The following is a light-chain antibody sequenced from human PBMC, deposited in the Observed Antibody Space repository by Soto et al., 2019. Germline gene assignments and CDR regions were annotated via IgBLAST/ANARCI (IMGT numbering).Light chain of an antibody. Sequence: QSALTQPASVSGFPGQSITIFCTGTSSDIGAYKYVSWYQQHSGKAPKLMIYDVSKRPSGVSNRFSGSKSDNTASLTISGLQAEDEADYHCSSYTRSASVVFGGGTKVTVL. J-gene: IGLJ2*01. CDR3: SSYTRSASVV. CDR2: DVS. V-gene: IGLV2-14*01. CDR1: SSDIGAYKY.